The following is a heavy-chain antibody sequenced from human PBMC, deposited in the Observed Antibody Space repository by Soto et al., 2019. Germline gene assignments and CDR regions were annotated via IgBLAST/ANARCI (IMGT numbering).Heavy chain of an antibody. CDR3: ARGRHPFYSSSSPYFDY. J-gene: IGHJ4*02. D-gene: IGHD6-6*01. CDR1: GGTFSSYA. V-gene: IGHV1-69*13. Sequence: SVKVSCKASGGTFSSYAISWVRQAPGQGLEWMGGIIPIFGTANYAQKFQGRVTITADESTSTAYMELSSLRSEDTAVYYCARGRHPFYSSSSPYFDYWGQGTLVTVSS. CDR2: IIPIFGTA.